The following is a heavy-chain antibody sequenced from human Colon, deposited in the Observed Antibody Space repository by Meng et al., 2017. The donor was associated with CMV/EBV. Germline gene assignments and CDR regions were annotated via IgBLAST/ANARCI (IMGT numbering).Heavy chain of an antibody. D-gene: IGHD3-16*01. Sequence: GESLKISCVVSGFSASTNYMSWVRQAPGKGLEWVSGIYSGDSRQYADSVKGRFAISRDNSENSLYLHMNSLRANDTAVYYCARRGTGGRSFDYWGQGTLVTVPQ. CDR3: ARRGTGGRSFDY. CDR2: IYSGDSR. J-gene: IGHJ4*02. V-gene: IGHV3-53*01. CDR1: GFSASTNY.